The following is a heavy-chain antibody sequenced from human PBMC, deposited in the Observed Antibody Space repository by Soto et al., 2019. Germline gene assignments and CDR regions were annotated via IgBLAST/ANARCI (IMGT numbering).Heavy chain of an antibody. D-gene: IGHD3-22*01. V-gene: IGHV3-30*04. CDR3: ARTINTIAVNDTFDI. J-gene: IGHJ3*02. CDR1: GFTFSDYA. CDR2: ISYEGSNT. Sequence: PGGSLRLSCAASGFTFSDYAMHWVRQAPGKGLAWVASISYEGSNTYYADSVKGRFTISRDDSKNTLYLQMSGLRVEDTAVYLCARTINTIAVNDTFDIWGQGTMVTV.